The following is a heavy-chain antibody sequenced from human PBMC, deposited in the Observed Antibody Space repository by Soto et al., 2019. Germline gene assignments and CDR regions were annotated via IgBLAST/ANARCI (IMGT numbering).Heavy chain of an antibody. CDR1: GDSVSSNSAA. V-gene: IGHV6-1*01. J-gene: IGHJ4*02. Sequence: SQTLSLTCVISGDSVSSNSAAWNWIRQSPSRGLEWLGRTYYRSKWYNDYAVSVKSRITINPDTSKSQFSLQLNSVTPEDTAVYYCARXLEVRGVMTIDYWGQRTLVTVSS. D-gene: IGHD3-10*01. CDR2: TYYRSKWYN. CDR3: ARXLEVRGVMTIDY.